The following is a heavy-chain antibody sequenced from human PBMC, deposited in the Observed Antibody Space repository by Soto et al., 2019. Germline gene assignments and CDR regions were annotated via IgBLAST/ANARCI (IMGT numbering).Heavy chain of an antibody. D-gene: IGHD3-3*01. V-gene: IGHV4-59*01. Sequence: SETLSLTCAVYGGSFSTYYWSWIRQPPGKGLEWIGYIYYSGSTNYNPSLKSRVTISVDTSKNQFSLKLSSVTAADTAVYYCARASITIFGVVIGIDYWGQGTLVTVSS. CDR2: IYYSGST. CDR3: ARASITIFGVVIGIDY. J-gene: IGHJ4*02. CDR1: GGSFSTYY.